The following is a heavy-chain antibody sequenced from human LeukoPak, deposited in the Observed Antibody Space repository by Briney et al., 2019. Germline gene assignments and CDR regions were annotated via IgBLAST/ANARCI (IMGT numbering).Heavy chain of an antibody. Sequence: GGSLRLSCAASGFTFSSYAMSWVRQAPGKGLEWVSATSGSGGSTYYADSLKGRFTISRDNSKNTLYLQMNSLRAEDTAVYYCAHPTEYSSSWYGNWFDPWGQGTLVTVSS. V-gene: IGHV3-23*01. CDR2: TSGSGGST. CDR1: GFTFSSYA. D-gene: IGHD6-13*01. CDR3: AHPTEYSSSWYGNWFDP. J-gene: IGHJ5*02.